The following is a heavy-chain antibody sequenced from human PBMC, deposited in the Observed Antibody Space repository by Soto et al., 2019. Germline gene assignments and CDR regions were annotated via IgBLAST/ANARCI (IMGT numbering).Heavy chain of an antibody. CDR1: GGSISSYY. V-gene: IGHV4-59*08. CDR2: IYYSGST. J-gene: IGHJ5*02. CDR3: ARSSYYYDSSGYFFSWFDP. Sequence: SSETLSLTCTVSGGSISSYYWSWIRQPPGKGLEWIGYIYYSGSTNYNPSLQSRVTISVDTSKNQFSLRLSSVTAADTAVYFCARSSYYYDSSGYFFSWFDPWGQGTLVTVSS. D-gene: IGHD3-22*01.